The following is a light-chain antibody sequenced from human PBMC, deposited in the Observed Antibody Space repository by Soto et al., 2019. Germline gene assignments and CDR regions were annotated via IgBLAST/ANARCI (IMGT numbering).Light chain of an antibody. CDR1: QRVSSY. CDR3: QQRSNWPT. J-gene: IGKJ4*01. Sequence: EIVLTQSPATLSFSPGERATLSFRASQRVSSYLAWYQQKPGQAPRLLIYDASNRATGIPARFSGSGSGTDFTLTISSLEPEDFAVYYCQQRSNWPTFGGGTKVDIK. V-gene: IGKV3-11*01. CDR2: DAS.